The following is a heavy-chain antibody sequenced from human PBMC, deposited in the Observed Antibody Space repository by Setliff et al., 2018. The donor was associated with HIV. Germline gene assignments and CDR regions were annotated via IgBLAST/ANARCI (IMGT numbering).Heavy chain of an antibody. V-gene: IGHV3-7*05. Sequence: AXRXGLEWVASIKQEGSEKKYADXVKGRXTISRXNXKNSLYLQMNSLRAEDMALYYCXXXDGXXXYPRFDAFDIWGQGTMVTVSS. CDR2: IKQEGSEK. CDR3: XXXDGXXXYPRFDAFDI. D-gene: IGHD2-2*03. J-gene: IGHJ3*02.